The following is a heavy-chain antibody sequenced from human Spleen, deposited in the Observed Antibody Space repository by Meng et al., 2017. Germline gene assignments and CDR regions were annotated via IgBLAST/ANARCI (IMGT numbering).Heavy chain of an antibody. CDR1: GFTFGDYV. J-gene: IGHJ4*02. CDR2: IRNKPYGGTT. CDR3: ARRVIGGFDY. D-gene: IGHD3-16*01. Sequence: GGSLRLSCTASGFTFGDYVMSWFRQAPGKGLEWVGFIRNKPYGGTTEYAASVKGRFTISRDNAKNSLYLQMNSLRAEDTALYYCARRVIGGFDYWGQGKRVTVSS. V-gene: IGHV3-49*03.